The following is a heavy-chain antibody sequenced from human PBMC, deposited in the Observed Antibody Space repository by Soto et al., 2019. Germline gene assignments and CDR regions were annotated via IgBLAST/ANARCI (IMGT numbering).Heavy chain of an antibody. V-gene: IGHV4-61*01. D-gene: IGHD6-19*01. CDR3: ARSGSGSGWL. CDR1: GGSVSSGRYY. J-gene: IGHJ4*02. Sequence: TSETLSLTCTVSGGSVSSGRYYWSWIRQPPGKGLEWIGYIYYSGSTKYNPSLKSRVTISVDTSKNQFSLNLSSMTAADTAVYYCARSGSGSGWLGGQGTLVNVSS. CDR2: IYYSGST.